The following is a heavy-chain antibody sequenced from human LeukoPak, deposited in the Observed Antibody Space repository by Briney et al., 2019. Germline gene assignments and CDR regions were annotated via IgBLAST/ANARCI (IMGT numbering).Heavy chain of an antibody. V-gene: IGHV3-11*04. CDR2: ISTSGSTI. D-gene: IGHD6-19*01. CDR1: RFIFSDYY. CDR3: ARDMVSEAGTRWGDY. J-gene: IGHJ4*02. Sequence: GGSLRRSCSASRFIFSDYYMSWIRQAPGKGLEWVSYISTSGSTIYYADSVKGRFTISRDNAKNSLYLQMNSLRAEDTAVYYCARDMVSEAGTRWGDYWGQGTLVTVSS.